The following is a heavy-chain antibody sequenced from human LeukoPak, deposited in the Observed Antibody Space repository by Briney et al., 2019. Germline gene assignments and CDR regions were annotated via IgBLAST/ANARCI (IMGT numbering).Heavy chain of an antibody. Sequence: GESLKISCQTSGYSFTNYWIGWVRQLPGKGLEWMGIIYPGDSDIRYSPSFLGQVTISADKSINPAYLQWSSLKASDTAIYYGARRSGSNWWDYLIDVWGKGTTVTISS. V-gene: IGHV5-51*01. CDR2: IYPGDSDI. CDR3: ARRSGSNWWDYLIDV. CDR1: GYSFTNYW. J-gene: IGHJ6*03. D-gene: IGHD6-13*01.